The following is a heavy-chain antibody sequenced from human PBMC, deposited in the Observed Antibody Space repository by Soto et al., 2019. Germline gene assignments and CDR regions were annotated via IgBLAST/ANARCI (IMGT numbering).Heavy chain of an antibody. CDR2: IYHSGST. CDR1: GGSISSSNW. Sequence: QVQLQESGPGLVKPSGTLSLTCAVSGGSISSSNWWSWVRQPPGKGLEWIGEIYHSGSTNYNPSLKSRVTISVDKSKYQFSLRLSSVTAADTAVYYCASVRGGYYYAMDVWGQGTTVTVSS. V-gene: IGHV4-4*02. CDR3: ASVRGGYYYAMDV. D-gene: IGHD3-10*02. J-gene: IGHJ6*02.